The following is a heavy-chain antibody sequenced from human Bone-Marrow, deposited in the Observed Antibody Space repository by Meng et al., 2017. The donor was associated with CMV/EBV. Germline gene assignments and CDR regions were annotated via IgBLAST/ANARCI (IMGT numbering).Heavy chain of an antibody. J-gene: IGHJ4*02. D-gene: IGHD2-2*02. CDR3: ARTPEYCSSTSCYMEY. CDR2: IYYSGST. Sequence: SETLSLTCTVSSGSISSYYWSWIRQPPGKGLEWIGYIYYSGSTNYNPSLKRRVTISVDTSKNQFSLKLSSVTAADTAVYYCARTPEYCSSTSCYMEYWGQGTLVTVPS. CDR1: SGSISSYY. V-gene: IGHV4-59*01.